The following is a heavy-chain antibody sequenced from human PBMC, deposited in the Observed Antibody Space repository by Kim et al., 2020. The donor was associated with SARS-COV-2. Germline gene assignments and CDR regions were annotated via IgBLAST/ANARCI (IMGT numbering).Heavy chain of an antibody. D-gene: IGHD3-10*01. CDR2: IWYDGSNK. Sequence: GGSLRLSCAASGFTFSSYGMHWVRQAPGKGLEWVAVIWYDGSNKYYADSVKGRFTISRDNSKNTLYLQMNSLRAEDTAVYYCAREKTYYYGSGSGGMDVWGQGTTVTVSS. J-gene: IGHJ6*02. V-gene: IGHV3-33*01. CDR3: AREKTYYYGSGSGGMDV. CDR1: GFTFSSYG.